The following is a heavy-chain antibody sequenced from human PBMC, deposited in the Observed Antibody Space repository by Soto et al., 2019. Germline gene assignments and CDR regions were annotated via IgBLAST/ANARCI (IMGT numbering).Heavy chain of an antibody. CDR3: ARRLVHAFDI. Sequence: QLQLQESGPGLVKPSETLSLTCTVSGGSISSSSYYWGWIRQPPGKGLEWIGSIYYSGSTYYNPSLKSRVTISVDTSKNQFSLKLRSVTAADTAVYYCARRLVHAFDIWGQGTMVTVSS. D-gene: IGHD6-19*01. CDR1: GGSISSSSYY. V-gene: IGHV4-39*01. J-gene: IGHJ3*02. CDR2: IYYSGST.